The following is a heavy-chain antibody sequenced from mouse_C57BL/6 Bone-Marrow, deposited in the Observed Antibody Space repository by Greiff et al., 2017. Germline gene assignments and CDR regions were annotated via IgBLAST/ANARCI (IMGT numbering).Heavy chain of an antibody. CDR3: ASNYGDV. J-gene: IGHJ2*01. V-gene: IGHV5-6*01. CDR1: GFTFSSYG. D-gene: IGHD1-1*01. CDR2: ISSGGSYT. Sequence: EVQGVESGGDLVKPGGSLKLSCAASGFTFSSYGMSWVRQTPDKRLEWVATISSGGSYTYYPDSVKGRFTISRDNAKNTLYLQMSSLKSEDTAMYYCASNYGDVWGTGTTLTVSS.